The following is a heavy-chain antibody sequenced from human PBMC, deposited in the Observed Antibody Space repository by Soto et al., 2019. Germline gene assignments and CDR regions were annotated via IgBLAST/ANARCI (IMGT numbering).Heavy chain of an antibody. CDR2: INPNSGGT. V-gene: IGHV1-2*04. Sequence: ASVKVSCKASGYTFTGYYMHWVRQAPGQGLEWMGWINPNSGGTNYAQKFRGWVTMTRDTSISTAYMELSRLRSDDTAVYYRARASGLADGDLYYYYGMDVWGQGTTVTVSS. D-gene: IGHD4-17*01. J-gene: IGHJ6*02. CDR3: ARASGLADGDLYYYYGMDV. CDR1: GYTFTGYY.